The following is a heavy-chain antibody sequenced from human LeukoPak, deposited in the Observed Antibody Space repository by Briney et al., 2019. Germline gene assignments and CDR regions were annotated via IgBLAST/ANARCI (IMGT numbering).Heavy chain of an antibody. J-gene: IGHJ6*02. CDR3: AKDRVGYYYYGMDV. CDR2: ISYDGSNK. Sequence: PGGSLRLSCAASGFTFSSYAMSWVRQAPGKGLEWVAVISYDGSNKYYADSVKGRFTISRDNSKNTLYLQMNSLRAEDTAVYYCAKDRVGYYYYGMDVWGQGTTVTVSS. V-gene: IGHV3-30*18. D-gene: IGHD3-10*01. CDR1: GFTFSSYA.